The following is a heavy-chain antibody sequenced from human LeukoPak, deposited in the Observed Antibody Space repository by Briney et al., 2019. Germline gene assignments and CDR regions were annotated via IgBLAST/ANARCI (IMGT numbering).Heavy chain of an antibody. CDR1: GGSISSSSYY. V-gene: IGHV4-39*07. CDR3: ARESPTAFDY. D-gene: IGHD4-17*01. Sequence: SETLSLTCTVSGGSISSSSYYWGWIRQPPGKGLEWIGYIYHSGSTYYNPSLKSRVTISVDRSKNQFSLKLSSVTAADTAVYYCARESPTAFDYWGQGTLVTVSS. J-gene: IGHJ4*02. CDR2: IYHSGST.